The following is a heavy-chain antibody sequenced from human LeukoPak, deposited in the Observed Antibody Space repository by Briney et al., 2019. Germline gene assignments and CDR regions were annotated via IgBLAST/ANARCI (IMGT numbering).Heavy chain of an antibody. V-gene: IGHV1-69*05. Sequence: VASVKVSCKASGGTFSSYAISWVRQAPGQGLEWMGGIIPIFGTANYAQKFQGRVTMTRDTSTSTVYMELSSLRSEDTAVYYCARVQQWLAGFDYWGQGTLVTVSS. CDR3: ARVQQWLAGFDY. CDR1: GGTFSSYA. J-gene: IGHJ4*02. D-gene: IGHD6-19*01. CDR2: IIPIFGTA.